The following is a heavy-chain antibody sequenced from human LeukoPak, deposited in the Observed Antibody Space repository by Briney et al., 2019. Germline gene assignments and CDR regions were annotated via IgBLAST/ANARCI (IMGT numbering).Heavy chain of an antibody. J-gene: IGHJ4*02. V-gene: IGHV4-39*07. CDR3: ARMVRGVSSVDY. CDR2: MYYSGNT. Sequence: SETLSLTCTVSGGSISSSNYYWGWIRQPPGKGLEWIGSMYYSGNTDYNPSLKSRVTISVDTSKNQFSLKVNSVTAADTAVYYCARMVRGVSSVDYWGQGTLVTVSS. CDR1: GGSISSSNYY. D-gene: IGHD3-10*01.